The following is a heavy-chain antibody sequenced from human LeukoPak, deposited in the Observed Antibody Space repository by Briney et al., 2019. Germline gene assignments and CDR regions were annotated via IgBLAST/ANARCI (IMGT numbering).Heavy chain of an antibody. CDR3: ARFSLYDNSGYYSWLFDF. V-gene: IGHV3-7*01. J-gene: IGHJ4*02. Sequence: PGRSLRLSCAASGFTFSTYGMHWVRQAPGKGLEWVANIQQDGSAKYYVDSVKGRFTISRDNAKNSLYLQMNSLRAEDTAVYYCARFSLYDNSGYYSWLFDFWGQGTLVTVSS. D-gene: IGHD3-22*01. CDR1: GFTFSTYG. CDR2: IQQDGSAK.